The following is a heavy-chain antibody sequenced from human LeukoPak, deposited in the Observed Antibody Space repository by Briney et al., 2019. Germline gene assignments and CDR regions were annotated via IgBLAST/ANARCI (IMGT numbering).Heavy chain of an antibody. V-gene: IGHV4-61*02. CDR1: GGSISSGNHY. CDR2: IFSSGST. Sequence: PSETLSLTCTVSGGSISSGNHYWSWIRQPAGKGLEWIGRIFSSGSTNYNPSLRSRVTISVDTSRNQFSLKLSSVTAADTAVYYCAPHGSSSTSSEFDPWGQGTLVTVSS. CDR3: APHGSSSTSSEFDP. J-gene: IGHJ5*02. D-gene: IGHD2-2*01.